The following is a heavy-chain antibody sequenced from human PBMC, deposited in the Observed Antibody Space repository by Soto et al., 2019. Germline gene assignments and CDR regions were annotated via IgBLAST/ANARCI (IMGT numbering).Heavy chain of an antibody. CDR1: GFTFSGFL. CDR2: ISLDGSST. D-gene: IGHD3-16*02. J-gene: IGHJ4*02. Sequence: EVHLVESGGGLVQPGGSLRLSCAASGFTFSGFLMHWVRQAPGKGLMWVSRISLDGSSTTYADSVNGRFTISRDNAKHTVYLQMNSLRAEDTAVYYCASGVGGNIVGGLRYWGQRTLVTVSS. CDR3: ASGVGGNIVGGLRY. V-gene: IGHV3-74*01.